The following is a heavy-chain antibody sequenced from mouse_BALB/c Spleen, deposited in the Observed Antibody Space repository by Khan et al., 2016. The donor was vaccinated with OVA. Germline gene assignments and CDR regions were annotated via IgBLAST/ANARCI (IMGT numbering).Heavy chain of an antibody. J-gene: IGHJ3*01. CDR1: GYTFTSYT. D-gene: IGHD2-14*01. CDR3: VRDGAYDRNDGCLAY. CDR2: INPNNGYT. V-gene: IGHV1-4*01. Sequence: QVQLKQSGAELARPGASVKMSCKASGYTFTSYTIHWIKLRPGQGLEWIGYINPNNGYTNYNQTFKDKATLTADKSSTTVYMQLSSLTSDDSAVYNCVRDGAYDRNDGCLAYWGQGTLVTVSA.